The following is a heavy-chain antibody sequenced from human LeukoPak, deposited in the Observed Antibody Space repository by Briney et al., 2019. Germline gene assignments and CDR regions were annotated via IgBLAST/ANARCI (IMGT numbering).Heavy chain of an antibody. V-gene: IGHV3-30-3*01. D-gene: IGHD6-6*01. CDR1: GFTFSSYA. CDR3: AREGEYSSSSFLRGELYYFDY. Sequence: GGSLRLSCAASGFTFSSYAMHWVRQAPGKGLEWVAVISYDGSNKYYADSVKGRFTISRDNSKNTLYLQMNSLRAEDTAVYYCAREGEYSSSSFLRGELYYFDYWGQGTLVTVSS. CDR2: ISYDGSNK. J-gene: IGHJ4*02.